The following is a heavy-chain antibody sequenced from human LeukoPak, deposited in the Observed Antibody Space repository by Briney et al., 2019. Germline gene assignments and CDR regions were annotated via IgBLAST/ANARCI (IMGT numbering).Heavy chain of an antibody. CDR2: INPNTGGT. Sequence: ASVKVSCKASGYTFTDYYMHWVRQAPGQGLEWMGWINPNTGGTNYAQKFQGRVTMTRDTSISTPYMELSWLRSDDTAVYYCARDRTGYSSSWRKGFDPWGQGTLVTVSS. CDR1: GYTFTDYY. CDR3: ARDRTGYSSSWRKGFDP. J-gene: IGHJ5*02. D-gene: IGHD6-13*01. V-gene: IGHV1-2*02.